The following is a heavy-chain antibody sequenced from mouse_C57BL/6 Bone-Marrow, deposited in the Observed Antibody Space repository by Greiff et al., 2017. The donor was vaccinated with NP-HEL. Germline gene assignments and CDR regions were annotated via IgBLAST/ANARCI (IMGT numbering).Heavy chain of an antibody. D-gene: IGHD1-1*01. J-gene: IGHJ3*01. CDR2: ISSGGSYT. CDR3: ARQSYYGSSFAY. V-gene: IGHV5-6*02. CDR1: GFTFSSYG. Sequence: DVMLVESGGDLVKPGGSLKLSCAASGFTFSSYGMSWVRQTPDKRLEWVATISSGGSYTYYPDSVKGRFTISRDNAKNTLYLQMSSLKSEDTAMYYCARQSYYGSSFAYWGQGTLVTVSA.